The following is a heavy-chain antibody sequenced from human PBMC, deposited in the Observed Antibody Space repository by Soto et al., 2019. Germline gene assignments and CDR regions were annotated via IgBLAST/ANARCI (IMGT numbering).Heavy chain of an antibody. D-gene: IGHD5-12*01. J-gene: IGHJ4*02. V-gene: IGHV4-59*08. CDR1: GDSLSPYY. CDR3: ARSRYSGYDSLDY. CDR2: IFSSGNT. Sequence: TLSLTCTVSGDSLSPYYWSWIRRPPGRALEWIGYIFSSGNTHYNPSLKSRVTISVDTSKNQFSLKLSSVTAADTAVYYCARSRYSGYDSLDYWGQGTLVTVS.